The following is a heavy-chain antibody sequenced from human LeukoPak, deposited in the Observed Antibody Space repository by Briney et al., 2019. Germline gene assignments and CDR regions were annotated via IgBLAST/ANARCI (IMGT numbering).Heavy chain of an antibody. CDR1: GFTFSSYG. V-gene: IGHV3-33*06. J-gene: IGHJ3*02. Sequence: GSLRLSCAASGFTFSSYGMHWVRQAPGKGLEWVAVIWYDGSNKYYADSVKGRFTISRDNSKNTLYLQMNSLRAEDTAVYYCAKDLSDIVVVVAAHDAFDIWGQGTMVTVSS. CDR2: IWYDGSNK. CDR3: AKDLSDIVVVVAAHDAFDI. D-gene: IGHD2-15*01.